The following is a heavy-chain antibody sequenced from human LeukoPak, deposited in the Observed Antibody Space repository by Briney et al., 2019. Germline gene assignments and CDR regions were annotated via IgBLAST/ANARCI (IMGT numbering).Heavy chain of an antibody. V-gene: IGHV1-18*01. CDR2: ISAYNGNT. D-gene: IGHD3-3*01. Sequence: GASVKVSCKASGYTFTSYGISWVRQAPGQGLEWMGWISAYNGNTNYAQKLQGRVTMTTDTSTSTAYMELRSLRSDDTAVYYCARDRDDFWSGYYIPYYYYYYYMDVWGKGTTVTVSS. J-gene: IGHJ6*03. CDR1: GYTFTSYG. CDR3: ARDRDDFWSGYYIPYYYYYYYMDV.